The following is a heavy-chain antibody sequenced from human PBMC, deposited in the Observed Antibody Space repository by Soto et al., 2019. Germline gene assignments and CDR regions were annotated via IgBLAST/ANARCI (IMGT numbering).Heavy chain of an antibody. D-gene: IGHD2-15*01. CDR3: ARDSPLGYCSGGSCYSLAFDY. J-gene: IGHJ4*02. CDR2: INPNSGGT. V-gene: IGHV1-2*04. CDR1: GYTFTGYY. Sequence: QVQLVQSGAEVKKPGASVKVSCKASGYTFTGYYMHWVRQAPGQGLEWMGWINPNSGGTNYAQKLQGWVTMTRDKSISTAYMELSRLRSDDTAVYYCARDSPLGYCSGGSCYSLAFDYWGQGTLVTVSS.